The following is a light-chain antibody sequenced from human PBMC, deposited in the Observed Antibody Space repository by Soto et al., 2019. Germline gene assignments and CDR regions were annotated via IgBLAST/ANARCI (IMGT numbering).Light chain of an antibody. CDR1: QSVSSY. Sequence: EIVLTRSPATLSLSPGERATLSCRASQSVSSYFAWYQQKPGQAPRLLIYDASNRATGIPPRFSGSGSGTDFTLTISSLEPEDFAVYYCQQRSTCPLTLGQGTKVEIK. CDR3: QQRSTCPLT. CDR2: DAS. J-gene: IGKJ1*01. V-gene: IGKV3-11*01.